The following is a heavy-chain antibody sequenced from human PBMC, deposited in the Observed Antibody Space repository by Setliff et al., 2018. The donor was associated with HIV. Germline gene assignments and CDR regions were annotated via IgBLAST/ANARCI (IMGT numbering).Heavy chain of an antibody. CDR2: IWYEGLKK. V-gene: IGHV3-33*01. D-gene: IGHD1-20*01. Sequence: PGGSLRLSCAASGFPLSNYAMHWVRQAPGKGPQWVAVIWYEGLKKYYADSVQGRFTVSRDNSKNTLYLQMSSLRAEDTAVYFCARVRLYNTALDSWGPGTLVTVS. J-gene: IGHJ1*01. CDR3: ARVRLYNTALDS. CDR1: GFPLSNYA.